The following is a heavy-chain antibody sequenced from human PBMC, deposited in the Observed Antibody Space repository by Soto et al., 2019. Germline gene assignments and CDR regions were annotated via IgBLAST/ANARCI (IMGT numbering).Heavy chain of an antibody. CDR1: GFTFGAYT. J-gene: IGHJ3*01. D-gene: IGHD1-26*01. V-gene: IGHV3-30*14. CDR3: AIDGYSGRSDGFDV. CDR2: ISYDGNSE. Sequence: QMQLVESGGGVVQPWRSLRLSCAASGFTFGAYTMHWVRQAPGKGLEWVAVISYDGNSERYTDTVKGRFTVSRDNSKSTMYLQMNSLRAEDTAVYYCAIDGYSGRSDGFDVWGHGTMVTVSS.